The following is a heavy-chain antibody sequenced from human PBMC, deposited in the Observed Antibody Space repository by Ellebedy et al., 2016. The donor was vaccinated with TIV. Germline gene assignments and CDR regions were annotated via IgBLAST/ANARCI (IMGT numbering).Heavy chain of an antibody. CDR2: ISSTSNTI. CDR3: ARAVPAAMDY. J-gene: IGHJ4*02. V-gene: IGHV3-48*02. D-gene: IGHD2-2*01. CDR1: GFTFSTYS. Sequence: GGSLRLSCAASGFTFSTYSMNWVRQAPGKGLEWVSYISSTSNTILYADSVKGRFTFSRDNVKNSLHLQMNNLRDEDTAVYYCARAVPAAMDYWGQGTLVTVSS.